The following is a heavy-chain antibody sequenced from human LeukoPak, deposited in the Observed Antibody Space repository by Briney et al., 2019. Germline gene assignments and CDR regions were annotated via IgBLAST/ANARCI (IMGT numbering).Heavy chain of an antibody. J-gene: IGHJ6*02. CDR2: ISSSGSTI. D-gene: IGHD2-2*01. CDR3: ASDYCSSTSCSYYYYYGMDV. Sequence: PGGSLRLSCAASGFTFSSYEMNWVRQAPGKGLEWVSYISSSGSTIYYADSVKGRFTISRDNAKNSLYLQMNSLRAEDTAVYYCASDYCSSTSCSYYYYYGMDVWGQGTTVTVSS. CDR1: GFTFSSYE. V-gene: IGHV3-48*03.